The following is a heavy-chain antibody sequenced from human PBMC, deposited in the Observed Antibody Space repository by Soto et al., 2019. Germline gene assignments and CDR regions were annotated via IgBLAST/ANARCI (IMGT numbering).Heavy chain of an antibody. CDR2: IIPILGIS. CDR1: GGTFSSYT. D-gene: IGHD3-10*01. CDR3: ASSVVIDPGYVPAFDI. Sequence: QVQLVQSGAEVKKPGSSVKVSCKASGGTFSSYTISWVRQAPGQGLEWMGRIIPILGISNYAQKFQGRVTITADKSTSTADKDVRSLRSEDTAVYYCASSVVIDPGYVPAFDIWGQGTMVTVSS. J-gene: IGHJ3*02. V-gene: IGHV1-69*02.